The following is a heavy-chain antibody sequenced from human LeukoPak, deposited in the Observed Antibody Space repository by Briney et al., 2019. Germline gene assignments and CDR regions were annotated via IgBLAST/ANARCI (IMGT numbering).Heavy chain of an antibody. CDR3: VRSGYYHSGVYKWWFDP. CDR2: IGSVGEST. D-gene: IGHD3-22*01. CDR1: GFNFITAA. J-gene: IGHJ5*02. V-gene: IGHV3-23*01. Sequence: GGSLRLSCAASGFNFITAAMTWVRQAPGKGLEWVSLIGSVGESTYYADSVKGRFTISRDKVNHTLFLQMNSLRVEDTAMYYCVRSGYYHSGVYKWWFDPWGQGTLVTVSS.